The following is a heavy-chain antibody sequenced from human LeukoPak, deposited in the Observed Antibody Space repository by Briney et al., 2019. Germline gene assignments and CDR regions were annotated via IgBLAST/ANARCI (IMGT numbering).Heavy chain of an antibody. CDR1: GGSVSSGSYY. Sequence: SETLSLTCTVSGGSVSSGSYYWSWIRQPPGKGLEWIGYIYYSGSTNYNPSLKSRVTISVDTSKNQFSLKLSSVTAADTAVYYCARVSSSGTGVDYWGQGTLVTVSS. D-gene: IGHD3-10*01. V-gene: IGHV4-61*01. CDR2: IYYSGST. J-gene: IGHJ4*02. CDR3: ARVSSSGTGVDY.